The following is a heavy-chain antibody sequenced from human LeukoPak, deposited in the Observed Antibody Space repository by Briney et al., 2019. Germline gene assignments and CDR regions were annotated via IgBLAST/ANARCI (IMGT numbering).Heavy chain of an antibody. D-gene: IGHD3-3*01. V-gene: IGHV4-34*01. J-gene: IGHJ5*02. CDR3: ARGRLHYDFWSGYYNVGFDP. CDR2: INHSGST. CDR1: GGSFSGYY. Sequence: SETLSLTCAVYGGSFSGYYWSWIRQPPGKGLEWIGEINHSGSTNYNPSLKSRVTISVDTSKNQFSLKLSSVTAADTAVYYCARGRLHYDFWSGYYNVGFDPWGQEPWSPSPQ.